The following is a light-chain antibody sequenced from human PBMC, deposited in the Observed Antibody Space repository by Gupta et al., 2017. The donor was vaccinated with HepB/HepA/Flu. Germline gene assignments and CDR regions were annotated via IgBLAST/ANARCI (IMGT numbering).Light chain of an antibody. J-gene: IGKJ2*04. Sequence: EIVLPQSPATLSLSPGERATLSCRASQSVSSYLAWYQQKPGQAPRLLIYDASNRATGIPARFSGSGYGKDFTLTISSLEPEEFAVYYCQQRSNWHPFMCIFGQGTKLEIK. V-gene: IGKV3-11*01. CDR2: DAS. CDR3: QQRSNWHPFMCI. CDR1: QSVSSY.